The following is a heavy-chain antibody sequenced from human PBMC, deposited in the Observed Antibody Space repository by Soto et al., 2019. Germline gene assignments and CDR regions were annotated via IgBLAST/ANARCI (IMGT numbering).Heavy chain of an antibody. CDR3: ARGHGYSSGWYLRGGDY. D-gene: IGHD6-19*01. CDR1: GYTFTSYA. CDR2: INAGNGNT. V-gene: IGHV1-3*01. J-gene: IGHJ4*02. Sequence: ASVKVSCKASGYTFTSYAMHWVRQAPGQRLEWMGWINAGNGNTKYSQKFQGRVTITRDTSASTAYMELSSLRSEDTAVYYCARGHGYSSGWYLRGGDYWGQGTLVTVSS.